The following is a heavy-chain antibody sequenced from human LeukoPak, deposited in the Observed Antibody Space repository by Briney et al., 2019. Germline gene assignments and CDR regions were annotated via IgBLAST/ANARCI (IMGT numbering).Heavy chain of an antibody. CDR2: INNDGSSA. Sequence: GGSLRLSCAASGFTFSSYAMSWVRQVPGKGLVWVSRINNDGSSASYVDSVKGRFTISRDNAKNTLFLQMNSLRAEDTAVYYCARRGTGHGMDVWGQGTTVIVSS. J-gene: IGHJ6*02. CDR3: ARRGTGHGMDV. V-gene: IGHV3-74*01. D-gene: IGHD1-1*01. CDR1: GFTFSSYA.